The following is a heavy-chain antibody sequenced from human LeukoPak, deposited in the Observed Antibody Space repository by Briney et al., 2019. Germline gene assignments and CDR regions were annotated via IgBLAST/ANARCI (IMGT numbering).Heavy chain of an antibody. CDR3: ARDRGHSGSDLYDY. V-gene: IGHV3-7*01. Sequence: PGGSLRLSCVASGFTFSNSWMGWVRRAPGKGLEWVANMKQDGSEKYYVDSVEGRFTISRDNARNSLYLQMNSLRDEDTAVYYCARDRGHSGSDLYDYWGQGTLVTVSS. CDR1: GFTFSNSW. D-gene: IGHD5-12*01. CDR2: MKQDGSEK. J-gene: IGHJ4*02.